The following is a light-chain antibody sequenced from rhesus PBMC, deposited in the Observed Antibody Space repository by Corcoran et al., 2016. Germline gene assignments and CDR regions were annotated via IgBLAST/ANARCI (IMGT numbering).Light chain of an antibody. V-gene: IGKV1-28*01. CDR2: AAS. CDR1: QGIRSS. J-gene: IGKJ2*01. CDR3: LRHFSFPHS. Sequence: DIQMTQSPSSLSASIGDTVTITCRASQGIRSSLNWFQHKPGRAPKLLIYAASTLESGVPSRFSGSGSGTRFTLTINHLQPEGFATYYCLRHFSFPHSFGQGTKVGIK.